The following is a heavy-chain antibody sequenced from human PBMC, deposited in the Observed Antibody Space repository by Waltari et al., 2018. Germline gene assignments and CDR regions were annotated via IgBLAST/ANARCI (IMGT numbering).Heavy chain of an antibody. V-gene: IGHV4-34*01. CDR2: INHSGST. CDR1: GGSFSGYY. CDR3: ARFYDSSGYRPDAFDI. D-gene: IGHD3-22*01. J-gene: IGHJ3*02. Sequence: QVQLQQWGAGLLKPSETLSLTCAVYGGSFSGYYWSGIRQPPGKGLEWIGEINHSGSTNYNPSLKSRVTISVDTSKNQFSLKLSSVTAADTAVYYCARFYDSSGYRPDAFDIWGQGTMVTVSS.